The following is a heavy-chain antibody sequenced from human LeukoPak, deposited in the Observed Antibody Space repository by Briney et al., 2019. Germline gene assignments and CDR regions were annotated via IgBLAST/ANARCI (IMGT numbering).Heavy chain of an antibody. D-gene: IGHD2-2*02. Sequence: GGSLRLSCAASGFTFSSYAMSWVRQAPGKGLEWVSAISGSGGSTYYADSVKGRFTISRDNSKNTLYLQMNSLRAEDTAVYYCAKEGAGYCSSTSCYIPQTPYYFDYWGQGTLVTVSS. J-gene: IGHJ4*02. CDR2: ISGSGGST. CDR1: GFTFSSYA. V-gene: IGHV3-23*01. CDR3: AKEGAGYCSSTSCYIPQTPYYFDY.